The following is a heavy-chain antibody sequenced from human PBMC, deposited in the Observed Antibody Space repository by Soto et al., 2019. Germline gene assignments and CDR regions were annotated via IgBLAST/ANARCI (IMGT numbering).Heavy chain of an antibody. J-gene: IGHJ5*02. CDR2: ISGSGGST. Sequence: GGSLRLSCAASGFTFSSYAMSWVRQAPGKGLEWVSAISGSGGSTYYADSVKGRFTISRDNSKNTLYLQMNSLRAEDTAVYYCAKSRYFDWLPPGWFDPWGQGTLVTVSS. CDR1: GFTFSSYA. D-gene: IGHD3-9*01. V-gene: IGHV3-23*01. CDR3: AKSRYFDWLPPGWFDP.